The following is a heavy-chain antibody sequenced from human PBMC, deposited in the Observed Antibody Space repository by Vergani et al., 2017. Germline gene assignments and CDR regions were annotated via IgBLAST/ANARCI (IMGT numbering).Heavy chain of an antibody. CDR1: GFTFNQYG. CDR3: ASGYSGYDWGGFDY. V-gene: IGHV3-33*01. J-gene: IGHJ4*02. CDR2: TWYDGNNK. Sequence: QVQLVESGGGVVQPGRSLRLSCAASGFTFNQYGMHWVRQAPGKGLEWVAVTWYDGNNKQYADSVKGRFTISRDNSKSTMYLQMNSLRAEDTAVYYCASGYSGYDWGGFDYWGQGTLVTVSS. D-gene: IGHD5-12*01.